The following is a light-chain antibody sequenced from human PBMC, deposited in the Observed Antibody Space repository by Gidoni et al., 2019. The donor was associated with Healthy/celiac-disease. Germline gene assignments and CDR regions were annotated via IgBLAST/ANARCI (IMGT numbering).Light chain of an antibody. CDR3: YSTDSSGNHRV. J-gene: IGLJ3*02. CDR1: ALPKKY. CDR2: EDS. V-gene: IGLV3-10*01. Sequence: SYELTHPPSLSVSPGQTARITFSGDALPKKYAYWYQQKSGQAPVLVIYEDSKRPSGIPERLYGSSSGTMATLTISGDQVEDEADYYCYSTDSSGNHRVLGGGTKLTVL.